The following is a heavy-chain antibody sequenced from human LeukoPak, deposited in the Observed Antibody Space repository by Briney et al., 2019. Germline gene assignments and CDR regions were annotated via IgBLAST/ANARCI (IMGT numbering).Heavy chain of an antibody. CDR2: INHSGST. J-gene: IGHJ6*03. CDR3: ARRGRHKGYCSSTSCYRYYYYYMDV. CDR1: GGSFSGYY. D-gene: IGHD2-2*01. V-gene: IGHV4-34*01. Sequence: SETLSLTCAVYGGSFSGYYWSWIRQPPGKGPEWIGEINHSGSTNYNPSLKSRVTISVDTSKNQFSLKLSSVTAADTAVYYCARRGRHKGYCSSTSCYRYYYYYMDVWGKGTTVTVSS.